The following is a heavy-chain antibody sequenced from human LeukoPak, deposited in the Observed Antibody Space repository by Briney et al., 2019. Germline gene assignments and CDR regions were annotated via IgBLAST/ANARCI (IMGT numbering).Heavy chain of an antibody. V-gene: IGHV4-30-2*01. Sequence: PSQTLSLTCAVSGGSISSGGYSWSWIRQPPGKGLEWIGYIYHSGSTYYNPSLKSRVTISVDRSRNQFSLKLSSVTAADTAVYYCASNYYGSGSYDWNWFDPWGQGTLVTVSS. CDR2: IYHSGST. CDR3: ASNYYGSGSYDWNWFDP. D-gene: IGHD3-10*01. J-gene: IGHJ5*02. CDR1: GGSISSGGYS.